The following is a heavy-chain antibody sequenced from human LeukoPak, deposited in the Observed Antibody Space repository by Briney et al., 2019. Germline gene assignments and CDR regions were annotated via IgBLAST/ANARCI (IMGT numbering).Heavy chain of an antibody. Sequence: GGSLRLSCVASGFTFSNYATTWVRQAPGKGLEWVSGISSNSYIHYADSVKGRFTVSRGNAENSLYLQMNSLRAEDTAVYYCARLPGYYYYYYYMDVWGKGTTVTVSS. CDR2: ISSNSYI. J-gene: IGHJ6*03. V-gene: IGHV3-21*01. CDR3: ARLPGYYYYYYYMDV. CDR1: GFTFSNYA.